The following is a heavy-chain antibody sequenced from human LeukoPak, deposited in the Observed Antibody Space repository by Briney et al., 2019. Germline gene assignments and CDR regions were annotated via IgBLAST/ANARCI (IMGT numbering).Heavy chain of an antibody. J-gene: IGHJ5*02. V-gene: IGHV4-59*08. Sequence: PSETLSLTCTVSGGSISSYYWSWIRQPPGEGLEWIGYIYYNGSTHYNPSLKNRVTISIDTSKNQFSLKLSSVTAADTAVYYCARGGGYNYGNWFDPWGQGTLVTVSS. CDR2: IYYNGST. D-gene: IGHD5-18*01. CDR3: ARGGGYNYGNWFDP. CDR1: GGSISSYY.